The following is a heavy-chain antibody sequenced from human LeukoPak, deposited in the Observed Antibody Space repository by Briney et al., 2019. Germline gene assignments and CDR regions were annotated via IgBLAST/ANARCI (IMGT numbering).Heavy chain of an antibody. CDR3: ARVGLKQLYRPLDY. CDR1: GFTFSSYG. CDR2: ISYDGSNK. J-gene: IGHJ4*02. D-gene: IGHD6-6*01. Sequence: GGSLRLSCAASGFTFSSYGMHWVRQAPGKGLEWVAVISYDGSNKYYADSVKGRFTISRDNAKNSLYLQMNSLRAEDTAVYYCARVGLKQLYRPLDYWGQGTLVTVSS. V-gene: IGHV3-30*03.